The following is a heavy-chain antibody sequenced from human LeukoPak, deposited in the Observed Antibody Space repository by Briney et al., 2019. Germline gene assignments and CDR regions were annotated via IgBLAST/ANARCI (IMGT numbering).Heavy chain of an antibody. Sequence: SETLSLTCTVSGGSISSYYWSWIRQPPGKGLEWIGYIYYSGSTDYNPSLKSRVTISVDTSKNQFSLKLSSVTAADTAVYYCARDGVHGSGSYYWSDPWGQGTLVTVSS. CDR1: GGSISSYY. J-gene: IGHJ5*02. CDR3: ARDGVHGSGSYYWSDP. CDR2: IYYSGST. V-gene: IGHV4-59*12. D-gene: IGHD3-10*01.